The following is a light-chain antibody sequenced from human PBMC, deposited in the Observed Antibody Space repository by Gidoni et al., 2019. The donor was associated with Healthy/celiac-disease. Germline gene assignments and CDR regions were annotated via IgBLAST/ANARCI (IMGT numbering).Light chain of an antibody. CDR2: KAS. Sequence: DIPMTQSPSTLSASVGDRVTITCRASQSISSWLAWYQQKPGKAPKLLIYKASSLESGVPSRFSGSGSGTEFTLTISSLQPDDFATYYCQQYNTAWTFXQXTKVEIK. J-gene: IGKJ1*01. CDR3: QQYNTAWT. CDR1: QSISSW. V-gene: IGKV1-5*03.